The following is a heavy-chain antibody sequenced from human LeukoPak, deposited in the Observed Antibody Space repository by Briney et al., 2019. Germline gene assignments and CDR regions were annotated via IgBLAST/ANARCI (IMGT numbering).Heavy chain of an antibody. D-gene: IGHD1-20*01. CDR2: INQDGTEK. V-gene: IGHV3-7*01. J-gene: IGHJ6*02. Sequence: GGPLRLSCAASGFTFNSYWVSWVRQAPGKRLQWVANINQDGTEKHYVDSVRGRFSISRDNAKNSLYLQMNSLRAEDTAVYYCASNWNYIRGYGMDVWGQGTTVTVSS. CDR3: ASNWNYIRGYGMDV. CDR1: GFTFNSYW.